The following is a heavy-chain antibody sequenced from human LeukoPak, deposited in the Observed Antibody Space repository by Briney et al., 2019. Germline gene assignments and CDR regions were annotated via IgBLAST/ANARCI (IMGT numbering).Heavy chain of an antibody. CDR1: ASSLNTRGVG. CDR3: AHRKNYYDSSVFDN. Sequence: SGPTLVNPTQTLTLTCTFSASSLNTRGVGVGWIRQPPGRALEGLALIYWDDDRRYSPSLKSRLTISKDTSKNQVVLTMTNMDPVDTATYFCAHRKNYYDSSVFDNWGQGTLVTVSS. D-gene: IGHD3-22*01. J-gene: IGHJ4*02. CDR2: IYWDDDR. V-gene: IGHV2-5*02.